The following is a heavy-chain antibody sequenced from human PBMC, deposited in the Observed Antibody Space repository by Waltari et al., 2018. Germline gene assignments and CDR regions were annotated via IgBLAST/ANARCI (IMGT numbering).Heavy chain of an antibody. Sequence: QVQLQESGPGLVKPSETLSLTCTVSGCSISSGYYWGWIRQPPGKGLEWIGSIYHSGSTYYNPSLKSRVTISVDTSKNQFSLKLSSMTAADTAVYYCAKYSGYDFDYWGQGTLVTVSS. CDR1: GCSISSGYY. V-gene: IGHV4-38-2*02. J-gene: IGHJ4*02. CDR3: AKYSGYDFDY. CDR2: IYHSGST. D-gene: IGHD5-12*01.